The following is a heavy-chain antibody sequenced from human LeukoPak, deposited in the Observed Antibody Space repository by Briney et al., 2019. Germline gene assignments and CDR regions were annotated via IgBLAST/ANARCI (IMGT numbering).Heavy chain of an antibody. Sequence: SETLSLTCTVSGDSISSYYWSWIRQPPGKGLEWIGYIYHSGSTNYNPSLKSRATISVDTSKNQFSLKLSSVTAADTAVYYCARDSRLLWFGEPLGWGQGTLVTVSS. CDR2: IYHSGST. J-gene: IGHJ4*02. V-gene: IGHV4-59*12. CDR3: ARDSRLLWFGEPLG. CDR1: GDSISSYY. D-gene: IGHD3-10*01.